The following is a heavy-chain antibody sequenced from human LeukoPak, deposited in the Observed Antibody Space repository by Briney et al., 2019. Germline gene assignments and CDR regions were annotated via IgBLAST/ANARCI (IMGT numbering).Heavy chain of an antibody. CDR2: IWYDGSNK. J-gene: IGHJ4*02. CDR1: GFTFSSYG. Sequence: GRSLRLSCAASGFTFSSYGMHWVRQAPGKGLEWVAVIWYDGSNKYYADSVKGRFTISRDNSKNTLYLQMNSLGAEDTAVYYCARGPVAGKGEIDYWGQGTLVTVSS. V-gene: IGHV3-33*01. CDR3: ARGPVAGKGEIDY. D-gene: IGHD6-19*01.